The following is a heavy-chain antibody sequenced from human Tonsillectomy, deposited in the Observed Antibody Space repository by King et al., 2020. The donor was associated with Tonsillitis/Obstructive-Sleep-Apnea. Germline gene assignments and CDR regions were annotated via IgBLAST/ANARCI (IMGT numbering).Heavy chain of an antibody. CDR2: ISSDGSKK. Sequence: VQLVDSGGGEVQPWRSLRLSGVVSGLTVIDDGRHGVRQAPGKWLEWVAFISSDGSKKYYADSVKGRFTISRDNSKNTLYLQMNSLRAEDTAVYYCAKGGEAFDYWGQGTLVTVSS. CDR3: AKGGEAFDY. J-gene: IGHJ4*02. D-gene: IGHD3-16*01. V-gene: IGHV3-30*18. CDR1: GLTVIDDG.